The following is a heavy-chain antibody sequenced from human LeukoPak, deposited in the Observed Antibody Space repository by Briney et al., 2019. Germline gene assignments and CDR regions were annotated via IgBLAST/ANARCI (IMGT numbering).Heavy chain of an antibody. V-gene: IGHV3-23*01. Sequence: PGGSLRLSYAASGFTFSTYAMSWVRQAPGKGLEWVSAISGSGGSTYYADSVKGRFTISRDNSKNTLYLQMNSLRAEDTAVYYCAKAVAAAANPSLFDSWGQGTLVTVSS. CDR3: AKAVAAAANPSLFDS. J-gene: IGHJ4*02. D-gene: IGHD6-13*01. CDR1: GFTFSTYA. CDR2: ISGSGGST.